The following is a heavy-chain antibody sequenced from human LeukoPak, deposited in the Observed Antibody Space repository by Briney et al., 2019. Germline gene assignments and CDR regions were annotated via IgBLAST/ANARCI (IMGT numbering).Heavy chain of an antibody. D-gene: IGHD2-15*01. CDR1: GYTFNNNG. Sequence: GASVKVSCKASGYTFNNNGISWVRQAPGQGLEWMGWISAYNGDTNYAQKLQGRVTIVRDTSASTVYMELSSLRSEDTAVYYCTRGVVVVAATRYFDCWGQGTLVTVSS. V-gene: IGHV1-18*01. CDR3: TRGVVVVAATRYFDC. J-gene: IGHJ4*02. CDR2: ISAYNGDT.